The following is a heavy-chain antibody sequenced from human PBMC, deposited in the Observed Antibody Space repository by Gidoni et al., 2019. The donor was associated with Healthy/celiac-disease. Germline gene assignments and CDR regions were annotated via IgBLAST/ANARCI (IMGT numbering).Heavy chain of an antibody. Sequence: EVQLVESGGGLVQPGRSLRLSCAASGFTFDDYAMHWVRQAPGKGLEWVSGISWNSGSIGYADSVKGRFTISRDNAKNSLYLQMNSLRAEDTALYYCAKGSGGSYRRGAFDIWGQGTMVTVSS. CDR1: GFTFDDYA. CDR2: ISWNSGSI. V-gene: IGHV3-9*01. J-gene: IGHJ3*02. D-gene: IGHD1-26*01. CDR3: AKGSGGSYRRGAFDI.